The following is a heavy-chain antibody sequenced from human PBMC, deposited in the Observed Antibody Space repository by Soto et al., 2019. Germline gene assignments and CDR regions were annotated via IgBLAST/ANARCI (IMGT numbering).Heavy chain of an antibody. CDR2: ISAYSGNT. CDR1: GYTFTSYG. CDR3: ARYYYDSSGFDY. J-gene: IGHJ4*02. V-gene: IGHV1-18*01. D-gene: IGHD3-22*01. Sequence: GASVKVSCKASGYTFTSYGISWVRQAPGQGLEWMGWISAYSGNTNYAQKLQGRFTMTTDTSTSTAYMDLRSLRSDDTAVYDCARYYYDSSGFDYWGQGTLVTVSS.